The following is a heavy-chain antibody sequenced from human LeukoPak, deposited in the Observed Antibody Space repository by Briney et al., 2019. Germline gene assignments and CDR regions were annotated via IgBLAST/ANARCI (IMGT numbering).Heavy chain of an antibody. D-gene: IGHD3-10*01. CDR3: ARRSTMVRGVIDRYNWFDP. CDR2: INPNSGGT. J-gene: IGHJ5*02. CDR1: GYTFTSYD. V-gene: IGHV1-2*02. Sequence: GASVKVSFKASGYTFTSYDINWVRQATGQGLEWMGWINPNSGGTNYAQKFQGRVTMTMDTSISTAYMELSRLRSGDTAVYYCARRSTMVRGVIDRYNWFDPWGQGILVTV.